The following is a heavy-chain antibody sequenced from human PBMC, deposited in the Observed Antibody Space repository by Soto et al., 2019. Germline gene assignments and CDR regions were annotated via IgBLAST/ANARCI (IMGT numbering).Heavy chain of an antibody. J-gene: IGHJ5*02. CDR2: LNPNSGGT. CDR3: ARYNIVVVPAPTFDP. CDR1: GYTFTGYY. D-gene: IGHD2-2*01. V-gene: IGHV1-2*02. Sequence: QVPLVQSGAEVKKPGASVKVSCKASGYTFTGYYMHWVRQAPGQGLEWMGWLNPNSGGTHYAQKFQGRVTMTRDTSISTAYMELSMLRSDDTAVYYCARYNIVVVPAPTFDPWGQGTLVTVSS.